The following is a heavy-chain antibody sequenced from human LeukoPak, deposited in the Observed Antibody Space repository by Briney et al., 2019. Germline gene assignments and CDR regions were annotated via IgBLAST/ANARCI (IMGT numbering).Heavy chain of an antibody. J-gene: IGHJ4*02. CDR3: LTERERQWLF. V-gene: IGHV4-38-2*02. Sequence: SETLSLTCTVSGYSISSGYYWGWIRQPPGKGLEWIGRIYTSGSTNYNPSLKSRVTISVDTSKNQFSLNLHSVTAADTAVYYCLTERERQWLFWAQGTLVTVSS. CDR2: IYTSGST. CDR1: GYSISSGYY. D-gene: IGHD6-19*01.